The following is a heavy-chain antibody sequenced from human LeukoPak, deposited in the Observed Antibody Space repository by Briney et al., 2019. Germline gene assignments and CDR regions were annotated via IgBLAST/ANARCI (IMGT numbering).Heavy chain of an antibody. V-gene: IGHV4-59*01. J-gene: IGHJ4*02. CDR2: IYYSGST. CDR3: ARAYSSSWYGVDYFDY. D-gene: IGHD6-13*01. Sequence: PSETLSLTCTVSGGSISSYYWSWIRQPPGKGLEWIGYIYYSGSTNYNPSLKSRVTISVDTSKNQFSLKLSSVTAADTAVYYCARAYSSSWYGVDYFDYWGQGTLVTVPS. CDR1: GGSISSYY.